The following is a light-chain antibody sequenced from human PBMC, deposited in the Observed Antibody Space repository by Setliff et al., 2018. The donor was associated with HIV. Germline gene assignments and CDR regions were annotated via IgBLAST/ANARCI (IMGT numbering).Light chain of an antibody. CDR1: NWDVGGGHRY. CDR3: CSFTSSHTYV. Sequence: QSVLTQPASVSGSPGQSITISCTGTNWDVGGGHRYVSWYQHFPGKAPKLVIYEVNTRPSGVSSRFSGSKSGNTASLTISGLQLEDESDYYCCSFTSSHTYVFGTGTRSPS. CDR2: EVN. V-gene: IGLV2-14*01. J-gene: IGLJ1*01.